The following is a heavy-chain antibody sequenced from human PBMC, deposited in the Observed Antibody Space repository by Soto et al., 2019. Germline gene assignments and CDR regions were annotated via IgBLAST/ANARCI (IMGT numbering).Heavy chain of an antibody. D-gene: IGHD3-10*01. CDR1: GFTFSSYA. Sequence: GGSLRLSCAASGFTFSSYAMSWVRQAPGKGLEWVSAISGSGGSTYYADSVKGRFTISRDNSKNTLYLQMNSLRAEDTAVYYCAKAPVSRGGGRNWFDPWGQGXLVTVYS. J-gene: IGHJ5*02. V-gene: IGHV3-23*01. CDR2: ISGSGGST. CDR3: AKAPVSRGGGRNWFDP.